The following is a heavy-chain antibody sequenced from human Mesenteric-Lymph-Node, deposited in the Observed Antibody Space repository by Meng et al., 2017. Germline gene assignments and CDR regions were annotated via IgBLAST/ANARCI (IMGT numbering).Heavy chain of an antibody. CDR1: GFAFSDYA. CDR2: ITGSGSST. CDR3: ARVVLTFGGVIVTTDAFDI. J-gene: IGHJ3*02. Sequence: GGSLRLSCAASGFAFSDYAMSWVRQAPGKGLEWVSSITGSGSSTYYEDSVKGRFTISRDNAKNSLYLQMNSLRAEDTAVYYCARVVLTFGGVIVTTDAFDIWGQGTMVTVSS. V-gene: IGHV3-23*01. D-gene: IGHD3-16*02.